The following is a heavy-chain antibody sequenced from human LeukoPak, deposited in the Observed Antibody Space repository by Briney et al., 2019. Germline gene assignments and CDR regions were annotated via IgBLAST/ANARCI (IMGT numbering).Heavy chain of an antibody. CDR3: AKGTSSDTAMVPVDY. D-gene: IGHD5-18*01. J-gene: IGHJ4*02. CDR2: ISYDGSNK. CDR1: GLTFSSYG. Sequence: GRSLRLSCAASGLTFSSYGMHWVRQAPGKGLEWVAVISYDGSNKYYADSVKGRFTISRDNSKNTLYLQMNSLRAEDTAVYYCAKGTSSDTAMVPVDYWGQGTLVTVSS. V-gene: IGHV3-30*18.